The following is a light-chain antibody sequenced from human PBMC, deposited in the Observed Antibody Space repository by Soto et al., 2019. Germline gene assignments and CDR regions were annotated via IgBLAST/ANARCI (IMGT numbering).Light chain of an antibody. Sequence: DIQMTQSPSTLSASVGXRVTITCRASQSISSWLAWYQQKPGKAPKLLIYKASSLESGVPSRFSGSGSGTEFTLTISSLQPDDFATYYCQQYNSYPWTFGQGTKVEIK. CDR2: KAS. CDR3: QQYNSYPWT. V-gene: IGKV1-5*03. CDR1: QSISSW. J-gene: IGKJ1*01.